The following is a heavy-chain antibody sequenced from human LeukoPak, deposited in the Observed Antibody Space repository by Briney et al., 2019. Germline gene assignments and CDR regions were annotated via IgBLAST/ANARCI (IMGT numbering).Heavy chain of an antibody. CDR3: ARGTAIRSVHFDL. CDR1: GGSISSSNW. CDR2: INHSGST. V-gene: IGHV4-4*02. J-gene: IGHJ2*01. D-gene: IGHD4-17*01. Sequence: KPSETLSLTCAVSGGSISSSNWWSWVRQPPGKGLEWIGEINHSGSTNYNPSLKSRVTISVDTSKNQFSLKLSSVTAADTAVYYCARGTAIRSVHFDLWGRGTLVTVSS.